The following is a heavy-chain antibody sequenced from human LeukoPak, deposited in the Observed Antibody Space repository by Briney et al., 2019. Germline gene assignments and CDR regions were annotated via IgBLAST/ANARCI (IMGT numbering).Heavy chain of an antibody. J-gene: IGHJ4*02. D-gene: IGHD6-6*01. CDR3: ARSYSSSSPDDY. Sequence: ASVKVSRKASGYTFTNYYMHWVRQAPGQGLEWMGIINPRGGSTTYAQKFQGRVTMTRDTSTSTVHMDLSSLRSEDTAFYYCARSYSSSSPDDYWGQGTLVTVSS. CDR1: GYTFTNYY. CDR2: INPRGGST. V-gene: IGHV1-46*01.